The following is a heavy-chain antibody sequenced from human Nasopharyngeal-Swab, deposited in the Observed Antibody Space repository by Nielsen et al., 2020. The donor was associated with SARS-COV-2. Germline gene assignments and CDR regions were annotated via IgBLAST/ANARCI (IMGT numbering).Heavy chain of an antibody. CDR2: MNPNSGGT. Sequence: ASVKVSCKASGYTFTSYDINWVRQATGQGLEWMGWMNPNSGGTNYAQKFQGRVTMTRDTSISTAYMELSRLRSDDTAVYYCATTLQWLVTNWFDPWGQGTLVTVSS. CDR3: ATTLQWLVTNWFDP. J-gene: IGHJ5*02. V-gene: IGHV1-2*02. D-gene: IGHD6-19*01. CDR1: GYTFTSYD.